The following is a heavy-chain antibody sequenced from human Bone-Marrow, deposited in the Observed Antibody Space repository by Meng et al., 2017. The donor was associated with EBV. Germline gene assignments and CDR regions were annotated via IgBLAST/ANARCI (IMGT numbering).Heavy chain of an antibody. V-gene: IGHV3-21*01. J-gene: IGHJ4*02. Sequence: EVKLVESGGGLVKPGGSVRLSCAASGFTFSSYTMNWVRQAPGKGLEWVSLISSSSTYIYYADSVKGRFTISRDNAKNSLYLQMNSLRAEDTAVYYCARGGGPSLRDTDIDYWGQGTLVTVAS. D-gene: IGHD5-12*01. CDR3: ARGGGPSLRDTDIDY. CDR1: GFTFSSYT. CDR2: ISSSSTYI.